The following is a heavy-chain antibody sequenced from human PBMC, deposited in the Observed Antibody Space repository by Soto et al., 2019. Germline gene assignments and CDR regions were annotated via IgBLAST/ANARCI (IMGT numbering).Heavy chain of an antibody. Sequence: HVQLVQSGAVVKKSGSSVKVSCKTSGGTFRTDAISWVRQAPGQGLEWMGGIIPIVDTPNYAKKFQGRVTITTDESTSTAYMDLSRLRPVDTAEYYCARDMSTTHNSFVMDVLGEGTAVTVYS. CDR3: ARDMSTTHNSFVMDV. V-gene: IGHV1-69*01. CDR1: GGTFRTDA. D-gene: IGHD1-1*01. CDR2: IIPIVDTP. J-gene: IGHJ6*04.